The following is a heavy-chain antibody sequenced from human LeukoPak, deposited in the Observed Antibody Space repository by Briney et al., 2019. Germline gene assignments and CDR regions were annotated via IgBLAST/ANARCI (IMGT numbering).Heavy chain of an antibody. Sequence: SETLSLTCTVSAGFISSYYWSWIRQPPGKGLEWIGYIYYSGSTNYNPSLKSRVTISVDTSKNQFSLKLSSVTAADTAVYYCARRGLVVVAATRLAFDIWGQGTMVTVSS. V-gene: IGHV4-59*01. CDR1: AGFISSYY. J-gene: IGHJ3*02. D-gene: IGHD2-15*01. CDR3: ARRGLVVVAATRLAFDI. CDR2: IYYSGST.